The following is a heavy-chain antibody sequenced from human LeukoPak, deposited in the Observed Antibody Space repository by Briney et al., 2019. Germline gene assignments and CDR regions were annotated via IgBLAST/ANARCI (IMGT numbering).Heavy chain of an antibody. Sequence: GGSLRLSCAAAALTFISYAMSGVRQAPGKGLEWVSAISGSGGSTYYADSVKGRFTISRDNSKNTLYLQMDRLRAEDTAVYYCAKDLGIAVADYWGQGTLVTVSS. J-gene: IGHJ4*02. CDR2: ISGSGGST. CDR3: AKDLGIAVADY. CDR1: ALTFISYA. D-gene: IGHD6-19*01. V-gene: IGHV3-23*01.